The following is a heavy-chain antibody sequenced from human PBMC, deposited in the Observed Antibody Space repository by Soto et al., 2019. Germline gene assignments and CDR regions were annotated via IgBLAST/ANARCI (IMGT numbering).Heavy chain of an antibody. D-gene: IGHD5-18*01. Sequence: PGGSLRLSSAASGFTVSSNYMSWVRQAPGKGLEWVSVIYSGGSTYYADSVKGRFTISRDNSKNTLYLQMNSLRAEDTAVYYCARDQGYSHYWGQGTLVTVSS. J-gene: IGHJ4*02. V-gene: IGHV3-66*01. CDR1: GFTVSSNY. CDR2: IYSGGST. CDR3: ARDQGYSHY.